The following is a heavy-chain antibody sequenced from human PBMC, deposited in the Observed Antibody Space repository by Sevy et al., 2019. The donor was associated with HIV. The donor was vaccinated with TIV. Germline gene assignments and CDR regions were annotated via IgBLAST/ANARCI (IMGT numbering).Heavy chain of an antibody. J-gene: IGHJ4*02. CDR2: IYYSGAT. CDR1: GGSINSNNYY. D-gene: IGHD3-10*01. CDR3: ARQGGYGPGSFVDF. V-gene: IGHV4-39*01. Sequence: SETLSLTCTVSGGSINSNNYYWGWIRQAPGKGLEWIGSIYYSGATYYNPSLKSRVTIFVDTSKNQFSLKLSSVTAADTAVYYCARQGGYGPGSFVDFWGQGTLVTVSS.